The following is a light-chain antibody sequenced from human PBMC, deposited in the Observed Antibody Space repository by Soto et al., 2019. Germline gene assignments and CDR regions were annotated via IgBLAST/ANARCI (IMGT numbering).Light chain of an antibody. V-gene: IGKV2-28*01. Sequence: DFVMTQSPLSLPVTAVEPASISCRSSQSLLHSSGYNYLDWYLQKPGQSPQLLIYLGSHRASGVPDRFSGSESGTDFTLKISRVEAEDVGVYYCMQGVQTTPITVGQGTRLEI. CDR2: LGS. J-gene: IGKJ5*01. CDR1: QSLLHSSGYNY. CDR3: MQGVQTTPIT.